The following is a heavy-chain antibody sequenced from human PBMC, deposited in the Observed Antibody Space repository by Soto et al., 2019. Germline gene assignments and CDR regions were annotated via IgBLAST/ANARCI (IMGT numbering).Heavy chain of an antibody. V-gene: IGHV3-53*02. J-gene: IGHJ4*02. CDR2: IYSGGST. Sequence: EVQLVETGGGLIQPGGSLRLSCAASGFTVSNNYMSWVRQAPGKGLEWVSLIYSGGSTFYADSVKGRFTISRDNSKNTLFLQMNSLRAEDTAVYFCATFTSLDYWGQGTLVTVSS. CDR3: ATFTSLDY. D-gene: IGHD2-2*01. CDR1: GFTVSNNY.